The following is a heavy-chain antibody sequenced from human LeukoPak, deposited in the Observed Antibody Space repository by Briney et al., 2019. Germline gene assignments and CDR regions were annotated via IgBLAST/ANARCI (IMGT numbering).Heavy chain of an antibody. J-gene: IGHJ4*02. CDR2: ITGDCNHI. CDR1: GFNFNTYT. CDR3: ARGTARSDY. D-gene: IGHD4-17*01. Sequence: GRSLRLSCAASGFNFNTYTMTWVRQAPGKWLEWDSSITGDCNHIFYADSVKGRFTISRDNAKNSLYLQMNSLRAEDTAVYYCARGTARSDYWGQGTLVTVSS. V-gene: IGHV3-21*01.